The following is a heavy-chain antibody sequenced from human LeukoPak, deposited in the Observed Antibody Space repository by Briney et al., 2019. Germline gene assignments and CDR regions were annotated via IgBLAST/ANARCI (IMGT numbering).Heavy chain of an antibody. Sequence: PSETLSLTCTVSGGSINNYYWGWVRQPPGKALEWIGNIFYSGSTYYSPSVKSRVTISLDTSRNQFSLKLNSVTAADTAVYYCAKSNGYGLVDIWGQGTMVTVSS. CDR2: IFYSGST. D-gene: IGHD3-10*01. CDR3: AKSNGYGLVDI. J-gene: IGHJ3*02. V-gene: IGHV4-59*12. CDR1: GGSINNYY.